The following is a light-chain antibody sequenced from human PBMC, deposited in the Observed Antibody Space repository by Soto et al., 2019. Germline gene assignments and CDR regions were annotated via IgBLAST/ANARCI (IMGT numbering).Light chain of an antibody. V-gene: IGLV4-69*01. J-gene: IGLJ2*01. Sequence: QAVVTQSPSASASLGASVKLTCTLSSGHSNYAIAWHQQQSEKGPRYLMKLNSDGSHRKGDGIPDRFSGSSSGAERYLTISSLQSEDEADYYCQTWGSGIVVFGGGTKLTVL. CDR1: SGHSNYA. CDR2: LNSDGSH. CDR3: QTWGSGIVV.